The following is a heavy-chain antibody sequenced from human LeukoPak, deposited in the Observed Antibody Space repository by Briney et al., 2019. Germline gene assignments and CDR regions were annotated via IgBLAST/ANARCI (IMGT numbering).Heavy chain of an antibody. D-gene: IGHD3-22*01. V-gene: IGHV1-2*02. J-gene: IGHJ6*03. CDR2: INPNTGGT. CDR3: ARDPKNFYDSKFDYYHMDV. Sequence: ASVKVSCKASGYAFTDYYVHWVRQAPGQGLEWMGRINPNTGGTNYAQKFQGRVTMTRNTSSSTTYLELSRLSSDDTAVYYCARDPKNFYDSKFDYYHMDVWGKGATVTISS. CDR1: GYAFTDYY.